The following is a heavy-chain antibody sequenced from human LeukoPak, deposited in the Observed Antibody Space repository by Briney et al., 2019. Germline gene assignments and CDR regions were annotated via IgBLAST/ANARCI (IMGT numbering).Heavy chain of an antibody. CDR1: GGSISSYY. D-gene: IGHD5-18*01. J-gene: IGHJ4*02. CDR3: ARAGYSYGTGYYFDY. CDR2: TYYTGAT. Sequence: SETLSLTCTVSGGSISSYYWGWIRLPPRKGLEWIGYTYYTGATYYNPSLKSRVTISLDTSKNQFSLKLSSVTAADAAVYYCARAGYSYGTGYYFDYWGQGTLVTVSS. V-gene: IGHV4-59*01.